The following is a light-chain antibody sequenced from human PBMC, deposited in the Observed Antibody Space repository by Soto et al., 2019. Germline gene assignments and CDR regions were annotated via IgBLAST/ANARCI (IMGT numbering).Light chain of an antibody. V-gene: IGKV2-30*01. Sequence: DVVMTQSPLSLPVTLGQPASISCRSSQSLVSSNGNTFLIWFQQRPGQAPRRLIYKVSNRDSAVPDRFTGSGSGNDFTLEISRVEAEDVGVYYCMQATHWPWTFGQGTKVEIK. CDR2: KVS. CDR1: QSLVSSNGNTF. CDR3: MQATHWPWT. J-gene: IGKJ1*01.